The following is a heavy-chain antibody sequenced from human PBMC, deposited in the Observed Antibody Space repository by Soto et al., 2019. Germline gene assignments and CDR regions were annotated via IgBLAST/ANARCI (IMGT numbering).Heavy chain of an antibody. V-gene: IGHV1-69*13. Sequence: SVKVSCKASGGTFSSYAISWVRQAPGQGLEWMGGIIPIFGTANYAQKFQGRVTITADESTSTAYMELSSLRSEDTALYFCARGLGYCSSTSCYDVGYWGQGTLVTVSS. D-gene: IGHD2-2*01. CDR2: IIPIFGTA. CDR1: GGTFSSYA. CDR3: ARGLGYCSSTSCYDVGY. J-gene: IGHJ4*02.